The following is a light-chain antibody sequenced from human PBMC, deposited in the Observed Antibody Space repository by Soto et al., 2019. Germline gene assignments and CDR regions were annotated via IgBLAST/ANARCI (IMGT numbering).Light chain of an antibody. J-gene: IGKJ4*01. CDR3: QQYNEWPRT. CDR2: SPS. V-gene: IGKV3-15*01. CDR1: QTVSNN. Sequence: ERVMTQSPATLSVSPGEKATLSCRASQTVSNNVAWYQQKPGQAPRLLMYSPSTRATGIPARFSGSGSGTEFTLTISSLQSEDFAVYYCQQYNEWPRTFGGGTKVETK.